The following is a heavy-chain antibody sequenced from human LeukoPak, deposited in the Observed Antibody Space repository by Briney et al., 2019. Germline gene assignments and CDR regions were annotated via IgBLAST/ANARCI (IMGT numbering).Heavy chain of an antibody. CDR1: GFSFSYYS. J-gene: IGHJ4*02. V-gene: IGHV3-48*01. CDR2: ISSSSRTI. Sequence: GGSLRLSCAASGFSFSYYSMNWVRQAPGKGLEWVSYISSSSRTIYYGDSVRGRFTIPRDNAKNSLYLQMNSLRAEDTAVYYCARDRYSDTANFDNWGQGTLVAVSS. D-gene: IGHD1-26*01. CDR3: ARDRYSDTANFDN.